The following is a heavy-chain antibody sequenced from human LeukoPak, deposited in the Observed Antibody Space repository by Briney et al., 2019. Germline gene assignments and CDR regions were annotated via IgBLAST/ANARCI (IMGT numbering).Heavy chain of an antibody. J-gene: IGHJ4*02. D-gene: IGHD5-24*01. CDR3: ARPSRDGYRYTFDY. V-gene: IGHV4-59*01. CDR1: GGSIGSYY. Sequence: PSEALSLTCTVSGGSIGSYYWSWIQQPPGKGLEWIGYIYNSGNTNYSPSLKSRVSISVDTPKNQFSLKLSSVSAADTAVYYCARPSRDGYRYTFDYWGQGILVTVSS. CDR2: IYNSGNT.